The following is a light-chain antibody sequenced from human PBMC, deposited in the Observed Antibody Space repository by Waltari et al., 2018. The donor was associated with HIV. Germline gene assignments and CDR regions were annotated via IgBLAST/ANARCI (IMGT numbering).Light chain of an antibody. CDR3: QQYHSIPPPT. CDR1: QDISNY. CDR2: DAS. Sequence: DIQMTQFPSSLSASVGDRVTITCQASQDISNYVNWYQQKPGKAPKILIHDASDLETGVPSRCSGSGSGKEFTFTISNLQPEDVATYYCQQYHSIPPPTFGPGTSVDI. J-gene: IGKJ3*01. V-gene: IGKV1-33*01.